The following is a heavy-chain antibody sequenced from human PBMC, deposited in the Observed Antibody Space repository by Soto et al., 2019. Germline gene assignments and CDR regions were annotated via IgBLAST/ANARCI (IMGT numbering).Heavy chain of an antibody. Sequence: QVQLVQSGAEVKKPGASVKVSCKASGYSFTSYGISWVRQAPGQGLEWMGWISAYNGNKKYAQKLQGRVTMTTDTSTSTAYMELRSLRSDYTYVYYGARDIGQQLVDYWGQGTLVTVSS. CDR2: ISAYNGNK. V-gene: IGHV1-18*01. CDR1: GYSFTSYG. D-gene: IGHD6-13*01. CDR3: ARDIGQQLVDY. J-gene: IGHJ4*02.